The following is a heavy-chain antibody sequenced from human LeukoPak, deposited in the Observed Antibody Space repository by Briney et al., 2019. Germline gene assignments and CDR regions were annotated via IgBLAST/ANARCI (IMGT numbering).Heavy chain of an antibody. J-gene: IGHJ4*02. CDR1: GYTFTSYN. CDR3: ARALEETIVAAGC. D-gene: IGHD6-13*01. V-gene: IGHV1-8*03. Sequence: ASVKVSCRASGYTFTSYNINWVRQATGQGLEWMGWINPNNGNTGYAQKFQGRVTLTRDTSISTAYMELSGLTSEDTAVYYCARALEETIVAAGCWGQGILVTVSS. CDR2: INPNNGNT.